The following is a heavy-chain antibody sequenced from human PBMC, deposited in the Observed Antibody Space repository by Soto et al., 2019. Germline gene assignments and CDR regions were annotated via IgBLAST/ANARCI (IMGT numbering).Heavy chain of an antibody. V-gene: IGHV4-31*03. Sequence: SETLSLTCTVSGGSISSGGYYWSWIRQHPGKGLEWIGYIYYSGSTYYNPSLKSRVTISVDTSKNQFSLKLSSVTAADTAVYYCAKPSGSYLYYFDYWGQGTLVTVSS. CDR1: GGSISSGGYY. CDR2: IYYSGST. J-gene: IGHJ4*02. CDR3: AKPSGSYLYYFDY. D-gene: IGHD1-26*01.